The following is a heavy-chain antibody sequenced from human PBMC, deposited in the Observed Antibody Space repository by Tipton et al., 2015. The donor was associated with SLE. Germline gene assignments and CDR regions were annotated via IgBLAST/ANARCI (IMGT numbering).Heavy chain of an antibody. CDR2: IYAGGAT. J-gene: IGHJ4*02. CDR1: GFTVSGNY. D-gene: IGHD2-15*01. CDR3: AKDRPSVPLEC. V-gene: IGHV3-53*01. Sequence: QLVQSGGGLIQPGGSLRLSCAASGFTVSGNYMNWVRQAPGKGLEWVSVIYAGGATYYADSVKGRFTISRDNSKNMLYLEMNSLRAEDTAVYYCAKDRPSVPLECWGQGTLVTVSS.